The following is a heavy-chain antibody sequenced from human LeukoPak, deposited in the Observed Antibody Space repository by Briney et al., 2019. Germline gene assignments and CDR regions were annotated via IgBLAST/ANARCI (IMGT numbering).Heavy chain of an antibody. J-gene: IGHJ4*02. CDR3: ARGTVVTTPYYFDY. Sequence: SETLSLTCTVSGGSISSYYWSWIRQPPGKGLEWIGYIYYSGSTNYNPSLKSRVTISVDTSKNQFSLKLSYVTAADTAVYYCARGTVVTTPYYFDYWGQGTLVTVSS. V-gene: IGHV4-59*01. CDR1: GGSISSYY. CDR2: IYYSGST. D-gene: IGHD4-23*01.